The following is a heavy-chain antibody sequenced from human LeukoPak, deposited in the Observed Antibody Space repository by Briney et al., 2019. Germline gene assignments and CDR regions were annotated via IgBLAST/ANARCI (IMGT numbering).Heavy chain of an antibody. Sequence: PSETLSLTCAVDGGSFSGYYWSWIRQPPGKGLEWIGEINHSGSTNYNPSLKSRVTIPVDTSKNQFSLKPRSVTAADTAVYYCARVSSVGDTMIVSEFDYWGQGTLVTVSS. V-gene: IGHV4-34*01. CDR1: GGSFSGYY. J-gene: IGHJ4*02. D-gene: IGHD3-22*01. CDR3: ARVSSVGDTMIVSEFDY. CDR2: INHSGST.